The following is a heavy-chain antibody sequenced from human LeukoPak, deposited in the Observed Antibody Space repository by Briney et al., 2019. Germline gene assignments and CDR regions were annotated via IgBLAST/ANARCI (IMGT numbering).Heavy chain of an antibody. CDR2: MYYSGST. J-gene: IGHJ5*02. Sequence: PSETLSLTCTVSGGSISSSGYYWGWIRQPPGKGLEWIGSMYYSGSTYHNPSLKSRVTISVDTSKNQFSLKLSSVTAADTAVYYCARERGLHSAWFDPWGQGTLVTVSS. CDR1: GGSISSSGYY. D-gene: IGHD2/OR15-2a*01. V-gene: IGHV4-39*07. CDR3: ARERGLHSAWFDP.